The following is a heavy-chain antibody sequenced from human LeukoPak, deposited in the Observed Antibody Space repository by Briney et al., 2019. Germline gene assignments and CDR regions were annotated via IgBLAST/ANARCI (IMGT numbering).Heavy chain of an antibody. CDR3: ARVPVTTSSPDYYYYYGMDV. J-gene: IGHJ6*02. CDR1: GGSISSYY. D-gene: IGHD4-11*01. V-gene: IGHV4-4*07. CDR2: IYTSGST. Sequence: SETLSLTCTVSGGSISSYYWSWIRQPAGKGLEWIGRIYTSGSTNYNPSLKSRVTMSVDTSKNQFSLKLSSVTAADTAVYYCARVPVTTSSPDYYYYYGMDVWGQGTTVTVSS.